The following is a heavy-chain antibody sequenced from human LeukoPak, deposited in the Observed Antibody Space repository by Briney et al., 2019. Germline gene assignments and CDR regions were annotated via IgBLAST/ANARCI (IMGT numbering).Heavy chain of an antibody. J-gene: IGHJ5*01. CDR2: IQTDGST. Sequence: GGSLRLSCAASGFTFTNFWMNWVRQTPGKGLMWVSRIQTDGSTRYAESVKGRFTISRDNAKNTVYLQMNTLSAEDTAIYYCSRVLHWSDFNLCDSWGQGTLVTVSS. CDR3: SRVLHWSDFNLCDS. CDR1: GFTFTNFW. D-gene: IGHD1-1*01. V-gene: IGHV3-74*01.